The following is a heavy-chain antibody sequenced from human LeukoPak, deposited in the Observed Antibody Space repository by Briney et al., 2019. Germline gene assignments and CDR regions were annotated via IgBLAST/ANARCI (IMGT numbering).Heavy chain of an antibody. CDR2: IYTSGST. J-gene: IGHJ4*02. Sequence: SETLSLTCTVSGGSINSASHYWNWIRQPAGKGLEWIGHIYTSGSTDYNPTLKSRATISVDTSKNQFSLTLNSVTAADTAVYYCAKSFYSSRWSFDSWGQGTLVTVSS. CDR3: AKSFYSSRWSFDS. V-gene: IGHV4-61*09. D-gene: IGHD6-13*01. CDR1: GGSINSASHY.